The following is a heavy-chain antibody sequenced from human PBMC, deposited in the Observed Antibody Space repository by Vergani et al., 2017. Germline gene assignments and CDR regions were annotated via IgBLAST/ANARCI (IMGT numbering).Heavy chain of an antibody. V-gene: IGHV3-11*01. J-gene: IGHJ6*03. CDR1: GFTFSDYY. D-gene: IGHD4-17*01. CDR2: ISSSGSTI. CDR3: AKTTVPSLYYYYYMDV. Sequence: QVQLVESGGGLVKPGGSLRLSCAASGFTFSDYYMSWIRQAPGKGLEWVSYISSSGSTIYYADSVKGRFTISRDNSKNTLYLQMNSLRAEDTAVYYCAKTTVPSLYYYYYMDVWGKGTTVTVSS.